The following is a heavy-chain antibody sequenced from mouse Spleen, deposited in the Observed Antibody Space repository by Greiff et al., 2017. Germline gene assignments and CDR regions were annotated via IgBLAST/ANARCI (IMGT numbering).Heavy chain of an antibody. CDR2: ISGGGSYT. D-gene: IGHD2-1*01. Sequence: EVKVEESGGGLVKPGGSLKLSCAASGFTFSSYGMSWVRQTPEKRLEWVATISGGGSYTYYPDSVKGRFTISRDNAKNNLYLQMSSLRSEDTALYYCARHGNYGYWYFDVWGAGTTVTVSS. CDR1: GFTFSSYG. CDR3: ARHGNYGYWYFDV. V-gene: IGHV5-9-2*01. J-gene: IGHJ1*01.